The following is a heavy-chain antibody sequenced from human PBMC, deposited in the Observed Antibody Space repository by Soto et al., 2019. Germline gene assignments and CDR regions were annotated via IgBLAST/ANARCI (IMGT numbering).Heavy chain of an antibody. D-gene: IGHD4-17*01. J-gene: IGHJ6*03. CDR3: AKETTVTTLDYYYYYMDV. V-gene: IGHV3-9*01. CDR2: ISWNSGSI. CDR1: GFTFDDYA. Sequence: EVQLVESGGGLVQPGRSLRLSCAASGFTFDDYAMHWVRQAPGKGLEWVSGISWNSGSIGYADSVKGRFTISRDNATNSLYLQMNSLRAEDTALYYCAKETTVTTLDYYYYYMDVWGKGTTVTVSS.